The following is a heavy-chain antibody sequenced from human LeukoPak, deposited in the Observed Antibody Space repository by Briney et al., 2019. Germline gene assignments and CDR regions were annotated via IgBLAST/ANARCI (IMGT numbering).Heavy chain of an antibody. CDR1: GGSISSSNW. D-gene: IGHD3-22*01. CDR3: ARELRYDNSDSGAF. CDR2: IYHSGST. J-gene: IGHJ3*01. Sequence: PSETLSLTCAVSGGSISSSNWWSWVRQPPGKGLEWIGEIYHSGSTNYNPSLKSRVTISVDKSKNQFSLKLSSVTAADTAVYYCARELRYDNSDSGAFWGQGTVVTVSS. V-gene: IGHV4-4*02.